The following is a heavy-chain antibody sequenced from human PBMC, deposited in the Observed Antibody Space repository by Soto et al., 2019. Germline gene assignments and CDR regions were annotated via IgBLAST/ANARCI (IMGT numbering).Heavy chain of an antibody. CDR3: VRDGTKTLRDWFDP. CDR1: GASISGFY. D-gene: IGHD1-1*01. CDR2: IYATGTT. V-gene: IGHV4-4*07. Sequence: SETLSLTCTVCGASISGFYWSWIQKSAGKGLEWIGRIYATGTTDYNPSLKSRVMMSVDTSKKQFSLKLRSVTAADTAVYYCVRDGTKTLRDWFDPWGQGISVTVSS. J-gene: IGHJ5*02.